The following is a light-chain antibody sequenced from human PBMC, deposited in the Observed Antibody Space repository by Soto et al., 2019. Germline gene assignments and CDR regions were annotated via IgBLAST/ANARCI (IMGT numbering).Light chain of an antibody. V-gene: IGKV3-11*01. CDR2: HTS. CDR1: QYINTR. J-gene: IGKJ1*01. Sequence: IVLTQSPATLSSFPGDRVTLSCRASQYINTRLAWYQHRPGQAPSLLIYHTSIRAAGIPARFSASGSGTDFTLTISDVQPEDFALYYCHQRQSWPRTFGQGTKVDIK. CDR3: HQRQSWPRT.